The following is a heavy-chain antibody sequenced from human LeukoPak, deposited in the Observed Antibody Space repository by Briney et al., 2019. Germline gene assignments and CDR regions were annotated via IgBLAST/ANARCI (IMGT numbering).Heavy chain of an antibody. CDR1: GGSISSSNW. CDR3: ARQAGSYAFYYYDY. J-gene: IGHJ4*02. Sequence: SETLSLTCAVSGGSISSSNWWSWVRQPPGKGLEWIGDIYHSGNTNYSPFLKSRVTISVDKSKNQFSLKLSSVTAADTAVYYCARQAGSYAFYYYDYWGQGTLVTVSS. D-gene: IGHD2-2*01. V-gene: IGHV4-4*02. CDR2: IYHSGNT.